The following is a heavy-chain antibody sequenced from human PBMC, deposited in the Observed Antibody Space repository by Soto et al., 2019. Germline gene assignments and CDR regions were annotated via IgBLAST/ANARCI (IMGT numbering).Heavy chain of an antibody. V-gene: IGHV3-23*01. D-gene: IGHD3-9*01. CDR2: SYSTGGT. CDR1: GFTLGKYT. J-gene: IGHJ4*02. CDR3: ARDREPDGIWTFDS. Sequence: PGGSLRLSCAASGFTLGKYTMGWVRQAPGKGLEWVAESYSTGGTEYADSVKGRFTISRDNSKNTLFLQMNSLGVEDTALYYCARDREPDGIWTFDSWGQGTPVTVSS.